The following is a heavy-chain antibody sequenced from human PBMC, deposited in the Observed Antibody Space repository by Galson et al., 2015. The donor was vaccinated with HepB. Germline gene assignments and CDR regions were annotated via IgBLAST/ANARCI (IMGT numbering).Heavy chain of an antibody. J-gene: IGHJ4*02. D-gene: IGHD2-2*01. CDR1: GYTFTSYY. Sequence: SVKVSCKASGYTFTSYYMHWVRQAPGQGLEWMGIINPSGGSTSYAQKFQGRVTMTRDTSTSTVYMELSSLRSEDTAVYYCAGDGIVVVPAATSFDYWGQGTLVTVSS. V-gene: IGHV1-46*01. CDR2: INPSGGST. CDR3: AGDGIVVVPAATSFDY.